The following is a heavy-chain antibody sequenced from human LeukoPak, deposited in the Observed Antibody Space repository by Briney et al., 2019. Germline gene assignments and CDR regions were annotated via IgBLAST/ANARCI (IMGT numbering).Heavy chain of an antibody. V-gene: IGHV1-69*01. J-gene: IGHJ4*02. CDR1: GGTFSSYA. CDR2: IIPIFGTA. CDR3: ARGKVAATPARFDY. Sequence: VASVKVSCKASGGTFSSYAISWVRQAPGQGLEWMGGIIPIFGTANYAQKFQGRVTITADESTSTAYMELSSLRSEDTAVYYCARGKVAATPARFDYWGQGTLVTVSS. D-gene: IGHD2-15*01.